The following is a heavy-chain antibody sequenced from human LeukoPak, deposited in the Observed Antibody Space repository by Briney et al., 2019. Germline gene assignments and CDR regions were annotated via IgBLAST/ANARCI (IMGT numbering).Heavy chain of an antibody. J-gene: IGHJ3*02. V-gene: IGHV4-38-2*02. D-gene: IGHD4/OR15-4a*01. CDR3: ARQGVLGAFDI. CDR2: IYHSGST. CDR1: GYSISSGYY. Sequence: SETLSLTCTVSGYSISSGYYWGWIRQPPGKGLEWIGSIYHSGSTNYNPSLKSRVTISVDTSKNQFSLKLSSVTAADTAVYYCARQGVLGAFDIWGQGTMVTVSS.